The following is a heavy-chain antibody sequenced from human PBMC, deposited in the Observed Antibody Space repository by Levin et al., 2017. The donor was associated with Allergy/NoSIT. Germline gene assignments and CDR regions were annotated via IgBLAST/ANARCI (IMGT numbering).Heavy chain of an antibody. V-gene: IGHV3-48*03. Sequence: GESLKISCAASGFTFSSYEMNWVRRAPGKGLEWVSYISSTGSTIYSADSVKGRFTISRDNAKNSLYLHMNSLRAEDTAVYYCARQLGNFWSGYNYFDYWGQGTLVIVSS. CDR2: ISSTGSTI. CDR1: GFTFSSYE. J-gene: IGHJ4*02. D-gene: IGHD3-3*01. CDR3: ARQLGNFWSGYNYFDY.